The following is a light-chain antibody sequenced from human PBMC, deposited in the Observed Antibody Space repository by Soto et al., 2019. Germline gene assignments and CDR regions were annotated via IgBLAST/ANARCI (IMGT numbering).Light chain of an antibody. J-gene: IGKJ3*01. CDR1: QSISSY. Sequence: DIPMTQSPSSLSASVGDRVTITCRASQSISSYLNWYQQKPGKAPNLLIYAASSLQSGVPSKFSRSGSGTDFTLTISSLQPEDFATYYCQQSYSSPFTFGPGTKVDIK. CDR3: QQSYSSPFT. CDR2: AAS. V-gene: IGKV1-39*01.